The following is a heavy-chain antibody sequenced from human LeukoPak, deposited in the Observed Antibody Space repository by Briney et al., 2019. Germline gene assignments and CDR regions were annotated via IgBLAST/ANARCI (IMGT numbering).Heavy chain of an antibody. D-gene: IGHD4-23*01. V-gene: IGHV1-46*01. CDR3: ASATTVVNPFDY. CDR1: GYTFTSYY. Sequence: VASVKVSCKASGYTFTSYYMHWVRQAPGQGLEWMGIINPSGGSTSYAQKFQGRVTMTRDTSTSTVYMELSSLRSEDTAVYYCASATTVVNPFDYWGQGTLVTVSS. J-gene: IGHJ4*02. CDR2: INPSGGST.